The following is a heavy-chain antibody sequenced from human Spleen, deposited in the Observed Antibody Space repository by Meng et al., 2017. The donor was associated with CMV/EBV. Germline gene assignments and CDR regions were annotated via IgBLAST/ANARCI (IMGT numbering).Heavy chain of an antibody. Sequence: SVCSLSSRLWWRRVPPPPWKGLGWIGYIYHSGSTNYNPSLNSRVTISVDKSKNQFSLKLSSVTAADTAVYYCARGGGCGGDCYWHDYWGQGTLVTVSS. CDR2: IYHSGST. D-gene: IGHD2-21*01. J-gene: IGHJ4*02. CDR1: VCSLSSRLW. V-gene: IGHV4-4*02. CDR3: ARGGGCGGDCYWHDY.